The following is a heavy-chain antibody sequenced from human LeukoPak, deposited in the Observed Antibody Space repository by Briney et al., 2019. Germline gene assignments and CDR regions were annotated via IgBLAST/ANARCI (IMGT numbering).Heavy chain of an antibody. CDR1: GGSISSYY. D-gene: IGHD6-13*01. Sequence: SETLSLTCTVSGGSISSYYWSWIRQPPGKGLEWIGYIYYSGSTNYNPSLKSRVTISVDTSKNQFSLKLSPVTAADTAVYYCARDSSSWSTYFEFWGQGTVVTVAS. V-gene: IGHV4-59*12. CDR2: IYYSGST. J-gene: IGHJ4*02. CDR3: ARDSSSWSTYFEF.